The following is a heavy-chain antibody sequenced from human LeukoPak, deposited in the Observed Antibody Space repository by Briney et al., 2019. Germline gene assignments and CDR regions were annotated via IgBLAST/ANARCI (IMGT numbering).Heavy chain of an antibody. Sequence: PSETLSLTCTVSGGSISSYYWSWIRQPPGKGLEWIGYIYYSGSTNYNPSLKSRVTTSVDTSKNQFSLKLSSVTAADTAVYYCARQQSYYEFDYWGQGTLVTVSS. CDR1: GGSISSYY. V-gene: IGHV4-59*08. CDR2: IYYSGST. CDR3: ARQQSYYEFDY. D-gene: IGHD3-22*01. J-gene: IGHJ4*02.